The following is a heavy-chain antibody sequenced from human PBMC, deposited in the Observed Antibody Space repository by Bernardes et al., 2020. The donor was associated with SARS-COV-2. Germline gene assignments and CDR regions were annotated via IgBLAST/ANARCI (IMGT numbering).Heavy chain of an antibody. D-gene: IGHD4-4*01. Sequence: GGALRPSCAASGFTFSSYTMNWVRQAPGKGPEWNSPIRPSSSYISYSDSVRGRFTISRDNAKNSVSLQMNSLRAEDTAVYYCARVDFSNLYYFDYWGQGTPVTVSS. J-gene: IGHJ4*02. V-gene: IGHV3-21*06. CDR3: ARVDFSNLYYFDY. CDR1: GFTFSSYT. CDR2: IRPSSSYI.